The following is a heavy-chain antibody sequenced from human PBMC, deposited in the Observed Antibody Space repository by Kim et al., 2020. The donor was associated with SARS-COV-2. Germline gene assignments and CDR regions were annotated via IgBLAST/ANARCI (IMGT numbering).Heavy chain of an antibody. D-gene: IGHD2-21*01. CDR1: GYTFTSYD. CDR2: MNPNSGNT. V-gene: IGHV1-8*01. Sequence: ASVKVSCKASGYTFTSYDINWVRQATGQGLEWMGWMNPNSGNTGYAQKFQGRVTMTRNTSISTAYMELSSLRSEDTAVYYCARGHLKSIVVVIAPRPYYYYMDGRGQGATVTLSS. CDR3: ARGHLKSIVVVIAPRPYYYYMDG. J-gene: IGHJ6*03.